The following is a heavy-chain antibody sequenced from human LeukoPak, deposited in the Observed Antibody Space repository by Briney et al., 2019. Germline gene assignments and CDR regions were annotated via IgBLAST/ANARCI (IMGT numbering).Heavy chain of an antibody. CDR1: GFTFSSYG. Sequence: GRSLRLSCAASGFTFSSYGMHWVRQAPGKGLEWVAVIWYDGSNKYYADSVKGRFTISGDNSKNTLYLQMNSLRAEDTAVYYCARDAEYSSSWYRDSSGWYLGYWGQGTLVTVSS. CDR3: ARDAEYSSSWYRDSSGWYLGY. CDR2: IWYDGSNK. J-gene: IGHJ4*02. V-gene: IGHV3-33*01. D-gene: IGHD6-13*01.